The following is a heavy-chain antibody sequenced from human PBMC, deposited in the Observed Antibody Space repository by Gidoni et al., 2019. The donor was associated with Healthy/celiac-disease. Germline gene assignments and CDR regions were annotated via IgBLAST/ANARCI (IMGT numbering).Heavy chain of an antibody. J-gene: IGHJ6*02. CDR3: ASGVRQWLVLDYYYGMDV. Sequence: QVPLVQSGAEVKKPGASVKVSCKASGYTFTSYGISWGRLAPGQGLEWMGWISAYNGNTNYAQKFQSRVIMTTETSTSTAYMELRSLRSDDTAVYYCASGVRQWLVLDYYYGMDVWGQGTTVTVSS. CDR2: ISAYNGNT. V-gene: IGHV1-18*01. CDR1: GYTFTSYG. D-gene: IGHD6-19*01.